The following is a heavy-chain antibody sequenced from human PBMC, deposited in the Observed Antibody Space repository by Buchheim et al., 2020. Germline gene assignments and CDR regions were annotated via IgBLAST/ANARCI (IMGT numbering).Heavy chain of an antibody. J-gene: IGHJ4*02. D-gene: IGHD6-13*01. CDR3: ARDSGGGMAVTGSDYYFDY. Sequence: QVQLQESGPGLVKPSGTLSLTCAVSGASISSTNWWNWVRQTPGKGLEWIGEISHSGSTNYNPSLKSRVPISVDKSKNQFCPKLTSVTAADTAVYYCARDSGGGMAVTGSDYYFDYWGQGTL. CDR1: GASISSTNW. V-gene: IGHV4-4*02. CDR2: ISHSGST.